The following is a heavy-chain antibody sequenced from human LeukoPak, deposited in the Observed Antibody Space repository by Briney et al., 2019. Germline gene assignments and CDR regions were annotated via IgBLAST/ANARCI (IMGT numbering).Heavy chain of an antibody. CDR3: ARSPITIFGVARIYYFDY. D-gene: IGHD3-3*01. CDR1: GGTFSSYA. V-gene: IGHV1-69*13. J-gene: IGHJ4*02. Sequence: SVKVSCKDSGGTFSSYAISWVRQAPGQGLEWMGGIIPIFGTANYAQKFQGRVTITADESTSTAYMELSSLRSEDTAVYYCARSPITIFGVARIYYFDYWGQGTLVTVSS. CDR2: IIPIFGTA.